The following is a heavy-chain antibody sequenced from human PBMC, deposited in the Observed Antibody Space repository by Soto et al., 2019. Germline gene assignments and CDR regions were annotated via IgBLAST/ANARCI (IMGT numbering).Heavy chain of an antibody. Sequence: GESLKISCKGSGYSFTSYWIGWVRQMPGKGLEWMGIIYPGDSETRYSPSFQGQVAISADTSITTAYLQWSSLRASDTAMYYCARFQSSGWYGFDYWGQGIQVTVSS. D-gene: IGHD6-19*01. CDR2: IYPGDSET. CDR1: GYSFTSYW. CDR3: ARFQSSGWYGFDY. J-gene: IGHJ4*02. V-gene: IGHV5-51*01.